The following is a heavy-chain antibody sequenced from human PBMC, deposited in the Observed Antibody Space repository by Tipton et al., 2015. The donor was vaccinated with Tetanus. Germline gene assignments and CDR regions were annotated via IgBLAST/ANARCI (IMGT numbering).Heavy chain of an antibody. V-gene: IGHV1-18*01. CDR2: VSAYNGRT. D-gene: IGHD1-26*01. CDR1: GYTFTSYG. J-gene: IGHJ4*02. Sequence: QLVQSGDEVKRPGASVKVSCKASGYTFTSYGINWVRQAPGQGLEWMGWVSAYNGRTNYAQKVRDRVTMTTDTSTSPAYMELRSLRSDDTALYYCARDVRAEMGFDYWGRGTRVTVSS. CDR3: ARDVRAEMGFDY.